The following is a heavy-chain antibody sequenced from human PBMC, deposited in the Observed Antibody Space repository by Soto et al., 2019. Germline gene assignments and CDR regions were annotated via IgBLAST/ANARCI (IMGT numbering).Heavy chain of an antibody. V-gene: IGHV4-4*02. J-gene: IGHJ6*02. CDR2: IYHSGST. CDR3: ARDRVVLVPAPTRGYSYYGMDV. D-gene: IGHD2-2*01. CDR1: GGSISSSNW. Sequence: QVQLQESGPGLVKPSGTLSLTCAVSGGSISSSNWWSWVRHPPGKGLEWIGEIYHSGSTNYNPSLKSRVTISVDKSKNQFSLKLSSVTAADTAVYYCARDRVVLVPAPTRGYSYYGMDVWGQGTTVTVSS.